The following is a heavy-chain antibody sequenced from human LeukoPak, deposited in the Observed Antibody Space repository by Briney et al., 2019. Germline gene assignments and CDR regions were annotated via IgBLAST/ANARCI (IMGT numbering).Heavy chain of an antibody. CDR1: GGSISSYY. CDR3: ARTSSSLGAFDI. D-gene: IGHD6-13*01. J-gene: IGHJ3*02. CDR2: IYYSGST. V-gene: IGHV4-59*01. Sequence: SETLSLTCTVSGGSISSYYWSWIRQPPGKGLEWIGYIYYSGSTNYNPSLKSRVTISVDTSKNQFSLKLSSVTAADTAVYYCARTSSSLGAFDIWGQGTMVTVSS.